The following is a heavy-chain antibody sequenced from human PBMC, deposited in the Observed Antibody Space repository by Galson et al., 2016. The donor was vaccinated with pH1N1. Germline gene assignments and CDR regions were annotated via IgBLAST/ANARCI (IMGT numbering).Heavy chain of an antibody. CDR3: ARTPTSVVTVYSPSDV. CDR1: EGTFTSST. CDR2: IIPIFGTT. V-gene: IGHV1-69*13. J-gene: IGHJ6*02. D-gene: IGHD4-23*01. Sequence: SVKVSCKVSEGTFTSSTITWVRHAPGQGLKWVGDIIPIFGTTTYALKFQGRVTLTADGSLHTAFMELSGLTSQHTAVYYCARTPTSVVTVYSPSDVWGQGTTVTVSS.